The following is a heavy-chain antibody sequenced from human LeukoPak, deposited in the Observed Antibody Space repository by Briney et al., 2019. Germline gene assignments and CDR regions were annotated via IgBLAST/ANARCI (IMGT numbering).Heavy chain of an antibody. CDR2: ISGSGGST. J-gene: IGHJ4*02. CDR1: GFTFSSYA. V-gene: IGHV3-23*01. D-gene: IGHD3-10*01. CDR3: ARVGDYGSGFDF. Sequence: TGGSLRLSCAASGFTFSSYAMSWVRQAPGKGLEWVSAISGSGGSTYYADSVKGRFTISRDNSKNTLYLQMNSLRAEDTAVYYCARVGDYGSGFDFWGQGTLVTVSS.